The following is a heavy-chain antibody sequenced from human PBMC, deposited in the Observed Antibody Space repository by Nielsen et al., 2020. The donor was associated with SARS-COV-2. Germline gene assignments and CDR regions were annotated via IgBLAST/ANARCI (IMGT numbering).Heavy chain of an antibody. V-gene: IGHV4-59*08. CDR1: GCSISSYY. J-gene: IGHJ5*02. D-gene: IGHD3/OR15-3a*01. CDR3: ARLGLDP. Sequence: SDTLSLTCTVSGCSISSYYWSWIRQPPGKGLEWIGYIYYSGSTNYNPSLKSRVSISVDTSKNQLSLNLTSVTAADTAVYYCARLGLDPGGQGTLVTVS. CDR2: IYYSGST.